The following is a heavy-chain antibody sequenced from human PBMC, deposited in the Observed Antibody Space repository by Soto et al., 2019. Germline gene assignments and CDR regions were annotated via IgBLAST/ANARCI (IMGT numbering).Heavy chain of an antibody. CDR2: IMPIFRTA. CDR3: ARDKDRPQLGVNYYYIMDV. V-gene: IGHV1-69*12. D-gene: IGHD3-3*02. CDR1: GGSFSTAA. Sequence: QVQVVQSGAEVKKPGSSVKVSCKASGGSFSTAAISWVRQAPGQGLEWMGGIMPIFRTADYAQKFQGRVTITADESTSTVYLELSSLRSEETAVYYCARDKDRPQLGVNYYYIMDVWGQGTTVNVSS. J-gene: IGHJ6*02.